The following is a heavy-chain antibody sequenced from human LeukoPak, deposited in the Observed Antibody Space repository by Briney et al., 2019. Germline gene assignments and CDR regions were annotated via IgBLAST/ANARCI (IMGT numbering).Heavy chain of an antibody. J-gene: IGHJ4*02. CDR2: INWNGSST. CDR3: ARDIVYGDPLDY. Sequence: PGGSLRLSSAAPGFTFDDYGMSWVPPAPGKGLEWVSGINWNGSSTGYADSVKVRFTSSRDNAKNSLYLQMNSLRAEDTALYYCARDIVYGDPLDYWGQGTLVTVSS. D-gene: IGHD4-17*01. V-gene: IGHV3-20*03. CDR1: GFTFDDYG.